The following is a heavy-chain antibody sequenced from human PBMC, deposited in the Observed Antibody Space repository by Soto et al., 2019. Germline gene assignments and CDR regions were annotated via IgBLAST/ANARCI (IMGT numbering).Heavy chain of an antibody. CDR3: ASTGVIAVAGTDYFDY. D-gene: IGHD6-19*01. V-gene: IGHV3-21*01. CDR1: GFTFSSYS. Sequence: SLRLSCAASGFTFSSYSMNWVRQAPGKGLEWVSSISSSSSYIYYADSVKGRFTISRDNAKNSLYLQMNSLRAEDTAVYYCASTGVIAVAGTDYFDYWGQGTLVTVS. J-gene: IGHJ4*02. CDR2: ISSSSSYI.